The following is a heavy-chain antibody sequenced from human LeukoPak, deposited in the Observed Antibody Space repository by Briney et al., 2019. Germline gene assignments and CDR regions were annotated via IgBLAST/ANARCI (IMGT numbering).Heavy chain of an antibody. CDR1: GFTFSSYA. V-gene: IGHV3-23*01. D-gene: IGHD5-24*01. CDR2: ISGSGGST. J-gene: IGHJ4*02. CDR3: AKYGGYNSRPRRYFDY. Sequence: GGSLRLSCAASGFTFSSYAMSWVRQAPGKGLEWVSAISGSGGSTYYADSVKGRFTISRDNSKNTPYLQMNSPRAEDTAVYYCAKYGGYNSRPRRYFDYWGQGTLVTVSS.